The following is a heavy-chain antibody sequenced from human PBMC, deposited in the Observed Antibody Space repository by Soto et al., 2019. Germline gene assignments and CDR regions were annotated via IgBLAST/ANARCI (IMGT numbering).Heavy chain of an antibody. CDR2: IDPSDTRRT. J-gene: IGHJ4*02. D-gene: IGHD1-1*01. CDR1: GYIFTSYW. CDR3: ARHATPLKNNCLPYFDS. Sequence: GESLKISCKGFGYIFTSYWISWVRQMPGKGLEWMGRIDPSDTRRTNYSPSFQGHVTISTDNSINTAYLQWSSLKASDTAMYYCARHATPLKNNCLPYFDSWGKGTLVTVSS. V-gene: IGHV5-10-1*01.